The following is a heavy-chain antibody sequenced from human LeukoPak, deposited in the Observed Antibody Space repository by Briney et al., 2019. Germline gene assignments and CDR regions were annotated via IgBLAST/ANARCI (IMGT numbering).Heavy chain of an antibody. J-gene: IGHJ4*02. V-gene: IGHV1-46*01. D-gene: IGHD3-22*01. CDR2: INPSGGST. CDR3: AREGGYYGSSGYYKRVYYFDY. Sequence: ASVKVSCKASGYTFTSYYMHWLRQDPGQGLEWMGIINPSGGSTSYAQKFQGRVTMTRDTSTSTVHKELSSLRSADTAVEYCAREGGYYGSSGYYKRVYYFDYWGQGTLVTVSS. CDR1: GYTFTSYY.